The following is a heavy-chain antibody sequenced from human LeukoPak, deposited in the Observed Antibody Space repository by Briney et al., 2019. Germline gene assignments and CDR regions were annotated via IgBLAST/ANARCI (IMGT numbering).Heavy chain of an antibody. CDR1: GGSISSYY. V-gene: IGHV4-59*01. CDR2: IYYSGST. J-gene: IGHJ4*02. CDR3: AREVRYYDSSGYYYGDYFDY. Sequence: SETLSLTCTVSGGSISSYYWSWIRQPPGKGLEWIRYIYYSGSTNYNPSLKSRVTISVDTSKNQFSLKLSSVTAADTAVYYCAREVRYYDSSGYYYGDYFDYWGQGTLVTVSS. D-gene: IGHD3-22*01.